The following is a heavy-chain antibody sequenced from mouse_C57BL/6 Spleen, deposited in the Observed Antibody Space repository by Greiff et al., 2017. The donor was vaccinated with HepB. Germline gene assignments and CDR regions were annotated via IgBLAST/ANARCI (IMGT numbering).Heavy chain of an antibody. CDR3: ARFPLYSSGAMDY. J-gene: IGHJ4*01. V-gene: IGHV1-64*01. CDR2: IHPNSGST. CDR1: GYTFTSYW. D-gene: IGHD2-12*01. Sequence: QVQLKQPGAELVKPGASVKLSCKASGYTFTSYWMHWVKQRPGQGLEWIGMIHPNSGSTNYNEKFKSKATLTVDKSSSTAYMQLSSLTSEDSAVYYCARFPLYSSGAMDYWGQGTSVTVSS.